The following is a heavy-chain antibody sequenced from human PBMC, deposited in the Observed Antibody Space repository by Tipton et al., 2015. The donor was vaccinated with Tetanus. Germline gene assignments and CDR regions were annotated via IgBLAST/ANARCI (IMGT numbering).Heavy chain of an antibody. CDR1: GGSISSTNW. V-gene: IGHV4-4*02. J-gene: IGHJ4*02. CDR3: ARDGSGFGGSYDY. Sequence: TLSLTCAVSGGSISSTNWWSWVRQPPGKGLEWIGEIYHSGNTNYNPSLKSRVSISVDTSMNSFSLNLSSVTAADTAVYYCARDGSGFGGSYDYWGQGTQVTVSS. CDR2: IYHSGNT. D-gene: IGHD1-26*01.